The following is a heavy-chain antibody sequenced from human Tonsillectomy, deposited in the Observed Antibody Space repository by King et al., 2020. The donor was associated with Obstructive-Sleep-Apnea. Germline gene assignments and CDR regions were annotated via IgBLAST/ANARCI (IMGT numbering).Heavy chain of an antibody. CDR3: ARSDVTGYGGVDI. CDR2: LYYSGPT. D-gene: IGHD5-12*01. Sequence: VQLQESGPGLVKPSDTLSLTCAVSGYSISSGNWWGWIRQPPGKGLEWIGYLYYSGPTYYNPSLRIRVPLAVDTSKNQCSLKLSSVTAVDSAVYYCARSDVTGYGGVDIWGQGTMVTVSS. J-gene: IGHJ3*02. CDR1: GYSISSGNW. V-gene: IGHV4-28*01.